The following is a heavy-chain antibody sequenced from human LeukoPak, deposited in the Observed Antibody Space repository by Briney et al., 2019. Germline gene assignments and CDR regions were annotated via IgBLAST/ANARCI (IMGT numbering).Heavy chain of an antibody. CDR2: INHSGNT. D-gene: IGHD3-3*01. Sequence: SETLSLTCAVYGGSFSGYYWSWIRRPPGKGLEWIGEINHSGNTNYNPSLKSRVNISVDTSKNQFSLKLSSVTAADTAVYYCARLFGNYDFWSGYSRSLNWFDPWGQGTLVTVSS. V-gene: IGHV4-34*01. J-gene: IGHJ5*02. CDR3: ARLFGNYDFWSGYSRSLNWFDP. CDR1: GGSFSGYY.